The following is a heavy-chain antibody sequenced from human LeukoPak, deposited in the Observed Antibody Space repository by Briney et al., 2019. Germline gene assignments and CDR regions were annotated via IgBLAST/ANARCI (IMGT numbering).Heavy chain of an antibody. D-gene: IGHD3-22*01. Sequence: GGSLRLSCAASEFTFSSYSMNWVRQAPGKGLEWVSSISSSSSYIYYADSVKGRFTISRDNAKNSLYLQMNSLRAEDTAVYYCARDRITMIGPADAFDIWGQGTMVTVSS. CDR1: EFTFSSYS. V-gene: IGHV3-21*01. J-gene: IGHJ3*02. CDR3: ARDRITMIGPADAFDI. CDR2: ISSSSSYI.